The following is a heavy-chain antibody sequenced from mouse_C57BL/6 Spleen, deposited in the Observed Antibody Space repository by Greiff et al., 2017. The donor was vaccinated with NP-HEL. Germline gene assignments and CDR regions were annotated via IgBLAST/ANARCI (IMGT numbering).Heavy chain of an antibody. Sequence: EVQGVESGGGLVKPGGSLKLSCAASGFTFSSYAMSWVRQTPEKRLEWVATISDGGSYTYYPDNVKGRFTISRDNAKNNLYLQMSHLKSEDTAMYYCARDYDSSGYGFAYWGQGTLVTVSA. CDR2: ISDGGSYT. D-gene: IGHD3-2*02. V-gene: IGHV5-4*01. CDR1: GFTFSSYA. J-gene: IGHJ3*01. CDR3: ARDYDSSGYGFAY.